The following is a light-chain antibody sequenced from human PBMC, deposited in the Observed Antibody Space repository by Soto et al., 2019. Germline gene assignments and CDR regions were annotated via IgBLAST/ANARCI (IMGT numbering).Light chain of an antibody. CDR2: EVN. Sequence: QSALTQPASVSGSLGQSITISCSGSGSDVGNYNLVSWYQQHPGKAPKLIIYEVNKAPSGVSNRFSGSKSGNTASLTISGLQPDDESHYYCCSYAGSSTWVFGGGTKLTVL. CDR3: CSYAGSSTWV. J-gene: IGLJ3*02. V-gene: IGLV2-23*02. CDR1: GSDVGNYNL.